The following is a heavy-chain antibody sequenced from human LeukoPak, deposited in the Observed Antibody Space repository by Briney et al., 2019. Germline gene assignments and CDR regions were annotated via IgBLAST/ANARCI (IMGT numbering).Heavy chain of an antibody. D-gene: IGHD3-22*01. Sequence: SVSVSCKASGGTFSNYAISWVRQGPGQGLEWMGGIIPLFGTAHYAQKFQGRVTISADESTTTAYMELSSLRSEDTAVFYCATDSVDDSSYYSMFDYWGQGTLVTVSS. CDR2: IIPLFGTA. CDR1: GGTFSNYA. J-gene: IGHJ4*02. V-gene: IGHV1-69*01. CDR3: ATDSVDDSSYYSMFDY.